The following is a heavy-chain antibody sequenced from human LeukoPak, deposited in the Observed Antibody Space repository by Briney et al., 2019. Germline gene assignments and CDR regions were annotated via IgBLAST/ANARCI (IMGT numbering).Heavy chain of an antibody. D-gene: IGHD3-10*01. CDR1: GFTFSSYG. CDR3: AKDQEGYYYGSGHPGYFDY. V-gene: IGHV3-30*02. J-gene: IGHJ4*02. Sequence: PGGSLRLSCAASGFTFSSYGMHWVRQAPGKGLEWVAFIRYDGSNKYYADSVKGRFTISRDNFKNTLYLQMNSLRAEDTAVYYCAKDQEGYYYGSGHPGYFDYWGQGTLVTVSS. CDR2: IRYDGSNK.